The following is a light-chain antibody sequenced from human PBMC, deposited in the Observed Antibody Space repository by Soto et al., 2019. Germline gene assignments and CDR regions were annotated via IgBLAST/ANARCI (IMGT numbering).Light chain of an antibody. Sequence: IVLAQSPATLSLSPGERATLSCRASQSVSSYLAWYQQKPGQAPRLLIYDASNRATGIPARFSGSGSGTDFTLTISSQEPEDFAVYYCQQRSNWPPWTFGQGTKVDIK. CDR3: QQRSNWPPWT. V-gene: IGKV3-11*01. CDR2: DAS. CDR1: QSVSSY. J-gene: IGKJ1*01.